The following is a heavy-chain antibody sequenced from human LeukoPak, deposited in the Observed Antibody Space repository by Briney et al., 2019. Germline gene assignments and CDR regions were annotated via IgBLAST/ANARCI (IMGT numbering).Heavy chain of an antibody. D-gene: IGHD6-13*01. CDR2: MNPNSGNT. V-gene: IGHV1-8*03. Sequence: GASVKVSCKASGYTFTSYDINWVRQATGQGLEWMGWMNPNSGNTGYAQKFQGRVTITRNTSISTAYMELSSLRSEDTAVYYCARGPHIAAAGTRYNWFDPWGQGTLVTVSS. J-gene: IGHJ5*02. CDR1: GYTFTSYD. CDR3: ARGPHIAAAGTRYNWFDP.